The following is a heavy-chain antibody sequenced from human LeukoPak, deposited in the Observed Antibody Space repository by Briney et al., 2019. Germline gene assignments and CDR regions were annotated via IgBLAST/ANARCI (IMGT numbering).Heavy chain of an antibody. J-gene: IGHJ6*04. CDR1: GGTFSSYA. V-gene: IGHV1-69*06. CDR3: ARGNDYVWGSYRYTIQVAAPYYYYYGMDV. CDR2: IIPIFGTA. D-gene: IGHD3-16*02. Sequence: SVKVSCRASGGTFSSYAISWVRQAPGQGLEWMGGIIPIFGTANYAQKFQGRVTITADKSTSTAYMELSSLRSEDTAVYYCARGNDYVWGSYRYTIQVAAPYYYYYGMDVWGKGTTVTVSS.